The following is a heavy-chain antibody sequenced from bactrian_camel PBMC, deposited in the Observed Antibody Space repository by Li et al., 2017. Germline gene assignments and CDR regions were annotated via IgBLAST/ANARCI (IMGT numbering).Heavy chain of an antibody. J-gene: IGHJ4*01. V-gene: IGHV3S31*01. Sequence: VQLVESGGGLAQPGGSLRLSCTASGFAFGSYTMTWLRQPPGKGLEWLSVINAGGDSKYYADTVKGRFTISRDNANYTLYLQLNSLKTDDTAVYFCATLTYWGQGTQVTVS. CDR2: INAGGDSK. CDR3: ATLTY. CDR1: GFAFGSYT.